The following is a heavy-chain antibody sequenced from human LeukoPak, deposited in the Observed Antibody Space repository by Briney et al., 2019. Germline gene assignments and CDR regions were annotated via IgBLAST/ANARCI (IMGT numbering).Heavy chain of an antibody. CDR1: GFTFSSYW. Sequence: GGSLRLSCAASGFTFSSYWMSWVRQAPGKGLEWVSVIYSGGSTYYADSVKGRFTISRDNSKNTLYLQINSLRAEDTAVYYCARDSGRYYFDYWGQGTLVTVSS. V-gene: IGHV3-66*01. J-gene: IGHJ4*02. CDR2: IYSGGST. D-gene: IGHD3-10*01. CDR3: ARDSGRYYFDY.